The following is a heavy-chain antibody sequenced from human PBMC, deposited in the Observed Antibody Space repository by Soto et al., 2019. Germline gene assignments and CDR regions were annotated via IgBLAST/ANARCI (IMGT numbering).Heavy chain of an antibody. CDR1: GFTFSSYA. D-gene: IGHD2-2*02. Sequence: PGGSLRLSCAASGFTFSSYAMAWVRQAPGRGLEWVSSISGSGDRTYYADSVKGRFTISRDNSKNTLSLQMSRLRAEDTALYYCARGPYTDSSEWFDPWGQGTLVTVSS. CDR2: ISGSGDRT. CDR3: ARGPYTDSSEWFDP. V-gene: IGHV3-23*01. J-gene: IGHJ5*02.